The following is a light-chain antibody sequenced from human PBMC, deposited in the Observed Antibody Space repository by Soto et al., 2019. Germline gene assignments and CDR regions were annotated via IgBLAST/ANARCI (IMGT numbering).Light chain of an antibody. Sequence: DIQMTQSPSTLSASVGDSVTITCRASQNIRNWLAWYQQKPGKAPNPLIYDASSLKSGVPARFSGSGSGTEFTLTISSLQPDDLATYYCQHAYNYRWTFGQGTKVDIK. J-gene: IGKJ1*01. CDR1: QNIRNW. CDR3: QHAYNYRWT. CDR2: DAS. V-gene: IGKV1-5*01.